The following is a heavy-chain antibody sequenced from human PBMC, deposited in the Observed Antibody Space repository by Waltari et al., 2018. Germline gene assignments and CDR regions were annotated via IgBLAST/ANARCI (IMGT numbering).Heavy chain of an antibody. CDR1: GYTFTSYA. CDR3: ARDNMELELRGGMDV. V-gene: IGHV1-3*01. J-gene: IGHJ6*02. CDR2: INAGNGNT. D-gene: IGHD1-7*01. Sequence: QVQLVQSGAEVKKPGASVKVSCKASGYTFTSYAMHWVRQAPGQRLEWIGWINAGNGNTKYSQKFQGRVTITRDTSASTAYMELSSLRSEDTAVYYCARDNMELELRGGMDVWGQGTTVTVSS.